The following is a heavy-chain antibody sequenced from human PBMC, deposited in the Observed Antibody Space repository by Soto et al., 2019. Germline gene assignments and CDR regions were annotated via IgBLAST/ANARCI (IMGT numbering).Heavy chain of an antibody. Sequence: SETLSLTCTVSGGSISDSSYFWGWIRQPPGKGLEWIANIYYTGSTYFSPSLKSRVTISVDTSKNQFSLKLSSVTAADTAVYYCAGDRGYSGYDEYYFDYWGQGTLVTVSS. CDR2: IYYTGST. CDR3: AGDRGYSGYDEYYFDY. J-gene: IGHJ4*02. CDR1: GGSISDSSYF. D-gene: IGHD5-12*01. V-gene: IGHV4-39*07.